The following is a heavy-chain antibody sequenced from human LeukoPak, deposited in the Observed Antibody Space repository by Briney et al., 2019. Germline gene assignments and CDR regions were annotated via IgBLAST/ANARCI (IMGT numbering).Heavy chain of an antibody. D-gene: IGHD3-16*01. CDR3: ARDQGGVGY. V-gene: IGHV3-48*01. CDR1: GITFSTYS. Sequence: GGSLRLSCVASGITFSTYSMNWVRQAPGKGLEWVSYISSFSGTINYADSVKGRFTISRDNAKNSLYLQMNSLRAEYTAVYYCARDQGGVGYWGQGTLVTVSS. J-gene: IGHJ4*02. CDR2: ISSFSGTI.